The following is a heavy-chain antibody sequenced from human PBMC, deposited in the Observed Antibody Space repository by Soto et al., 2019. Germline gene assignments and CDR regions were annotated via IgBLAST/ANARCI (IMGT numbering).Heavy chain of an antibody. CDR2: IYYSGST. V-gene: IGHV4-59*01. Sequence: SETLSLTCTVAGGANSSYYSSWIRQPAGEVLEWIGYIYYSGSTNYNPSLKSRVTISVDTSKNQFSLKLSSVTAADTAVYYCARFVVHGSGSYSIRPNWFDPWGQGTLVTVS. D-gene: IGHD3-10*01. CDR3: ARFVVHGSGSYSIRPNWFDP. J-gene: IGHJ5*02. CDR1: GGANSSYY.